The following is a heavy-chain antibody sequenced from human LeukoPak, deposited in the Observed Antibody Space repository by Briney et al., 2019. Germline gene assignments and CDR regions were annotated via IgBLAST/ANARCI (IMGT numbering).Heavy chain of an antibody. Sequence: GSLRLSCAASGFTFSSYEMNWVRQAPGKGLGWVSYISSSGSTIYYADSVKGRFTISRDNAKNSLYLQMNSLRAEDTAVYYCAKAIWFGELPKPFDYWGQGTLVTVSS. CDR1: GFTFSSYE. J-gene: IGHJ4*02. D-gene: IGHD3-10*01. CDR3: AKAIWFGELPKPFDY. V-gene: IGHV3-48*03. CDR2: ISSSGSTI.